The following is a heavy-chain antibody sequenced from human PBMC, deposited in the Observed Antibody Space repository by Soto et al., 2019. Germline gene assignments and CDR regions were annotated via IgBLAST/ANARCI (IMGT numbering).Heavy chain of an antibody. CDR2: IYWDDDK. CDR1: GFSLSTSGVG. J-gene: IGHJ4*02. D-gene: IGHD3-9*01. Sequence: SGPTLVNPTQTLTLTCTFSGFSLSTSGVGVGWIRQPPGKALEWLALIYWDDDKRYSPSLRSRLTITKDTSTNQVVLTMTNMDPVDTATYYCAHSSYFDWILPPYYFDSWGQGTLVTVSS. CDR3: AHSSYFDWILPPYYFDS. V-gene: IGHV2-5*02.